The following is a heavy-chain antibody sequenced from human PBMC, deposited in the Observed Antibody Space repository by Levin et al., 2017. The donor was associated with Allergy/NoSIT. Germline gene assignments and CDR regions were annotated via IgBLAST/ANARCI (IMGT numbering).Heavy chain of an antibody. CDR3: AIIRRYYDILTGYSGLDY. CDR1: GFTFSSYS. CDR2: ISSSSSYI. V-gene: IGHV3-21*01. Sequence: GGSLRLSCAASGFTFSSYSMNWVRQAPGKGLEWVSSISSSSSYIYYADSVKGRFTISRDNAKNSLYLQMNSLRAEDTAVYYCAIIRRYYDILTGYSGLDYWGQGPLVTVSS. J-gene: IGHJ4*02. D-gene: IGHD3-9*01.